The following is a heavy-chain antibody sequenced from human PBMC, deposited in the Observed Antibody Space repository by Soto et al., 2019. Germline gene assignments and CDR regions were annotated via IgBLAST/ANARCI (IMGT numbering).Heavy chain of an antibody. Sequence: HPGGSLRLSCEASGFPFNTYAMAWFRQVPGMGLEWVSTTSIGGNTDLAESVRGRFTVSRDNSKNTLYLQMTNLRVEDAAIYFCARDLRPGLIVPTKSGFDPWGQGNRVTVSS. CDR3: ARDLRPGLIVPTKSGFDP. CDR1: GFPFNTYA. CDR2: TSIGGNT. V-gene: IGHV3-23*01. J-gene: IGHJ5*02. D-gene: IGHD2-21*01.